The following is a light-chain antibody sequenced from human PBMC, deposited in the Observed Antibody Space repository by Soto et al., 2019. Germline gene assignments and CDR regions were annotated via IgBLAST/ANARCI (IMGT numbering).Light chain of an antibody. CDR2: VAS. J-gene: IGKJ1*01. Sequence: DIQMTQSPSSLSASVGDRVTITCRASQGTSNYLAWYQQQPGKVPKLLLYVASTLQSGVPSRFSGSGSGTYFTLTISSLQPEDVATYYCQKYNSAPWTFGQGTEVEIK. V-gene: IGKV1-27*01. CDR3: QKYNSAPWT. CDR1: QGTSNY.